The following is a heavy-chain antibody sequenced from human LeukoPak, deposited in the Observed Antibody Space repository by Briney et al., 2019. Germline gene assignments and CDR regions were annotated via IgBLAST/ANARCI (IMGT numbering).Heavy chain of an antibody. V-gene: IGHV3-30*04. CDR2: ISYDGSNK. Sequence: GGSLRLSCAASGFTFSSYAMHWVRQAPGKGLEWVAVISYDGSNKYYADSVKGRFTISRDNSKNTLYLQMNSLRAEDTAVYYCARGGIAAAGILYWGQGTLVTVSS. CDR3: ARGGIAAAGILY. J-gene: IGHJ4*02. CDR1: GFTFSSYA. D-gene: IGHD6-13*01.